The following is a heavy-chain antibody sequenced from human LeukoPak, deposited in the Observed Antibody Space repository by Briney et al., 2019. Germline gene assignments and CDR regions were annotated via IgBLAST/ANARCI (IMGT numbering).Heavy chain of an antibody. CDR3: AREEPKTRIHLDC. CDR1: GYTFTGYY. CDR2: INPNSGYT. J-gene: IGHJ4*02. V-gene: IGHV1-2*02. D-gene: IGHD2-15*01. Sequence: ASVKVSCKASGYTFTGYYIHWVRQAPGPGLEWKGYINPNSGYTNYAQKFQDRVTVTRATSISTAYMELSRLRSDDTAVYYCAREEPKTRIHLDCGGQGTLVTVSS.